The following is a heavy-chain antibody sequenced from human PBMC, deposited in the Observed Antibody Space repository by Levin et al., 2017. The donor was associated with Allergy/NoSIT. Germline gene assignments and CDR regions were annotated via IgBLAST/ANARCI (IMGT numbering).Heavy chain of an antibody. D-gene: IGHD6-6*01. CDR1: GFTFSNYG. CDR3: AKRIGAHSPYYYYGMDV. Sequence: SCAASGFTFSNYGMHWVRQAPGKGLEWVAVISYDGGNIYHADSVKGRFTISRDNSKNTLYLQMNSLRAEDTALYYCAKRIGAHSPYYYYGMDVWGQGTTVTVSS. V-gene: IGHV3-30*18. CDR2: ISYDGGNI. J-gene: IGHJ6*02.